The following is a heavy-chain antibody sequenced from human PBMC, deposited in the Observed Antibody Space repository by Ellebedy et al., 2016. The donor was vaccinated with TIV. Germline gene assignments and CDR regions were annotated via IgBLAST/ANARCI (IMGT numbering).Heavy chain of an antibody. J-gene: IGHJ6*02. CDR3: ARTNSISMRWGMDV. CDR2: IYSGGNT. Sequence: GGSLRLXCAASGFTVSTNYMTWVRQAPGKGLEWVSVIYSGGNTYHADSVRGRFTISRHNSKNTFYLQMNSLRAEDTAVYYCARTNSISMRWGMDVWGPGTTVTVSS. V-gene: IGHV3-53*01. CDR1: GFTVSTNY. D-gene: IGHD3-3*01.